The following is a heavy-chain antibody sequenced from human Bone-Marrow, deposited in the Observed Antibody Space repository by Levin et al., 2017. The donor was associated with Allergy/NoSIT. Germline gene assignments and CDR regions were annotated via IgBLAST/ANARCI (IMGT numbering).Heavy chain of an antibody. V-gene: IGHV4-4*02. CDR1: GGSISSRNW. CDR3: ARVDPVTQPVHCDY. D-gene: IGHD2-8*01. CDR2: IYHSGST. J-gene: IGHJ4*02. Sequence: PSETLSLTCAVSGGSISSRNWWSWVRQPPGKGLEWIAEIYHSGSTNYNPSLKSRVTISVDKSKNQFSLQLSSVTAADTAVYYGARVDPVTQPVHCDYWGQGTLVTVSS.